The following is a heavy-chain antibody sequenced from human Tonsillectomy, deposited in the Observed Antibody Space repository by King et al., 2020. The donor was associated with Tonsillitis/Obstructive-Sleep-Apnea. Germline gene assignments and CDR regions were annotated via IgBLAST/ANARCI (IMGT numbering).Heavy chain of an antibody. D-gene: IGHD5-24*01. CDR2: ISYDGSDE. Sequence: VQLVESGGGVVQPGRSLRLFCAASGFTFSSYAMHWVRQAPGKGLEWVAVISYDGSDEYYADSVKGRFTISRDNSKNTVYLQMNSLRAEDTAVYYCARDGGVEMATIENYFDYWGQGTLVTVSS. V-gene: IGHV3-30*04. CDR3: ARDGGVEMATIENYFDY. J-gene: IGHJ4*02. CDR1: GFTFSSYA.